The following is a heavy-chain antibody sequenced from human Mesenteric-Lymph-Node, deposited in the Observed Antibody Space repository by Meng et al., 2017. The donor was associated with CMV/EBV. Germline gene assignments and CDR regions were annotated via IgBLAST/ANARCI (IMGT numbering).Heavy chain of an antibody. V-gene: IGHV3-30-3*01. CDR3: ARGGRLLELDN. D-gene: IGHD3-3*01. Sequence: GGSLRLSCAASEFIFSSYVMHWVRQAPGKGLEWVAHILYDGTNEFYADSVKGRFIISRDNSKNTLYLQLNSLGPEDTAVYYCARGGRLLELDNWGQGTLVTVSS. CDR2: ILYDGTNE. J-gene: IGHJ4*02. CDR1: EFIFSSYV.